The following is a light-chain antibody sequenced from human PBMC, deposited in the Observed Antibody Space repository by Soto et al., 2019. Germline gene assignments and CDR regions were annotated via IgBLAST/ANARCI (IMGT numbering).Light chain of an antibody. Sequence: EIVMTQSPATLSVSPGESVTLSCRASQSVSSNLAWYQQKPGQAPSLLMYGVSTRATGIPARFSGSGSGTEFTLPISSLQSEDFAVYYCQQYNRWPPWTFGQGTKVQIK. CDR2: GVS. CDR1: QSVSSN. J-gene: IGKJ1*01. CDR3: QQYNRWPPWT. V-gene: IGKV3-15*01.